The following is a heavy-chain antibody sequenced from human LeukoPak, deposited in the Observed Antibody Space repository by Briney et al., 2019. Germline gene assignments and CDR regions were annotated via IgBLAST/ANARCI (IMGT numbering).Heavy chain of an antibody. CDR3: ARARNNYDSSGFSALDY. V-gene: IGHV3-33*01. CDR1: EFSFNSYC. J-gene: IGHJ4*02. D-gene: IGHD3-22*01. CDR2: LWYDGTNK. Sequence: GRSLRLSCAASEFSFNSYCMHWVRRAPGKGLQWVARLWYDGTNKYHSDSVKGRFTISRDNSQSTLYLQMNSQRAEDTAVYYCARARNNYDSSGFSALDYWGQGTLVTVSS.